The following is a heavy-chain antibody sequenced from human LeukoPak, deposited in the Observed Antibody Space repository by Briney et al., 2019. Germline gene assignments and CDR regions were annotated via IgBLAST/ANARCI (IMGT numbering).Heavy chain of an antibody. CDR2: INPSGGST. D-gene: IGHD6-13*01. CDR3: ARVTEAAPPQPYFDY. J-gene: IGHJ4*02. CDR1: GYTFTSYY. V-gene: IGHV1-46*01. Sequence: ASVKVSCKASGYTFTSYYMHWVRQAPGQGLEWMGIINPSGGSTSYAQKFQGRVTMTRDMSTSTVYMELSSLRSEDTAVYYCARVTEAAPPQPYFDYWGQGTLVTVSS.